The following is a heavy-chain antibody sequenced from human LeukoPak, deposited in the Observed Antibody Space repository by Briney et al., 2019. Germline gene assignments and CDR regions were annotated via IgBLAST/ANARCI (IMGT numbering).Heavy chain of an antibody. J-gene: IGHJ4*02. CDR3: ARPNCSGGSCYSYFDY. D-gene: IGHD2-15*01. CDR1: GGSFSGYY. Sequence: NPSETLSLTCAVYGGSFSGYYWGWIRQPPGKGLEWIGEINHSGSTNYNPSLKSRVTISVDTSKNQFSLKLSSVTAADTAVYYCARPNCSGGSCYSYFDYWGQGTLVTVSS. CDR2: INHSGST. V-gene: IGHV4-34*01.